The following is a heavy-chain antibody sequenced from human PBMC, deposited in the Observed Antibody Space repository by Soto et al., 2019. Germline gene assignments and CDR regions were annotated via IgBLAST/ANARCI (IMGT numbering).Heavy chain of an antibody. J-gene: IGHJ6*03. CDR3: ARVAAAYDFWMKYYYYMDV. Sequence: PSETLSLTCTFSGGSISSYYWSWIRQPPGKGLEWIGYIYYSGSTNYNPSLKSRVTISVDTSKNQFSLKLSSVTAADTAVYYCARVAAAYDFWMKYYYYMDVWGKGTTVTVSS. D-gene: IGHD3-3*01. CDR2: IYYSGST. CDR1: GGSISSYY. V-gene: IGHV4-59*01.